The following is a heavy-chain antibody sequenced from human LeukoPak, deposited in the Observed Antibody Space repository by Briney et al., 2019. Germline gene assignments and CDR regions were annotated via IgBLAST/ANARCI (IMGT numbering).Heavy chain of an antibody. CDR3: VRQERPDFDY. CDR2: AYYRSKCHI. CDR1: GDSVSGSSVA. Sequence: SQTLSLTCVISGDSVSGSSVAWNWIRQSPARGLEWLGRAYYRSKCHIDYDVSVKSRITISPDTSKNQLSLQLNSVTPEDTAVYYCVRQERPDFDYWGQGTLVTVSA. V-gene: IGHV6-1*01. J-gene: IGHJ4*02.